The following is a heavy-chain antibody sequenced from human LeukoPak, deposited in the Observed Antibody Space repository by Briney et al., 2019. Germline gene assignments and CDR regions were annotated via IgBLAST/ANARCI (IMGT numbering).Heavy chain of an antibody. CDR3: ARQGVAGSDY. CDR1: GGSISSSSYY. V-gene: IGHV4-39*01. J-gene: IGHJ4*02. CDR2: IYYSGTT. D-gene: IGHD6-19*01. Sequence: SETLSLTCTVSGGSISSSSYYWGWIRQPPGKGLEWIGNIYYSGTTYSNPSLESRVTISVDTSKNQFSPKLISLTAADTAVYHCARQGVAGSDYWGQGTLVTVSS.